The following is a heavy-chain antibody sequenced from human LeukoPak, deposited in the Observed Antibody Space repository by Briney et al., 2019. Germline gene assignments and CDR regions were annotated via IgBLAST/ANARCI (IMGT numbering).Heavy chain of an antibody. Sequence: PGGSLRLSCEASGFTFTGYWMSWVRQAPGKGLEWVANIKQDGSDKYYVDSVKGRFTISRDNANNLLYLQMNALRAEDTAVYYCARGGTPRVRVAINWFDPWGQGSLVTVSS. CDR3: ARGGTPRVRVAINWFDP. J-gene: IGHJ5*02. CDR2: IKQDGSDK. D-gene: IGHD3-16*01. CDR1: GFTFTGYW. V-gene: IGHV3-7*03.